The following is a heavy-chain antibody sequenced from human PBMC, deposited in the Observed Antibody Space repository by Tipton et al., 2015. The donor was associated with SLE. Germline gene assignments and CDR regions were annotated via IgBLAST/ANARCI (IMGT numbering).Heavy chain of an antibody. CDR3: ARHVAHNWFDP. CDR1: GGSISSSSYY. CDR2: FYYSGST. J-gene: IGHJ5*02. Sequence: TLSLTCTVSGGSISSSSYYWGWIRQPPGKGLEWIGSFYYSGSTYYNPSLKSRVTISVDTSKNQFSLKLRSVTAADTAVYYCARHVAHNWFDPWGQGTLVTVSA. V-gene: IGHV4-39*07. D-gene: IGHD2-15*01.